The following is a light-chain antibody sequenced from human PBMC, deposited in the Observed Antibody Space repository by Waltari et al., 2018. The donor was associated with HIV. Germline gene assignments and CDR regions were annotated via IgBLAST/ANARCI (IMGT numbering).Light chain of an antibody. CDR2: GTN. V-gene: IGLV3-19*01. CDR1: SVRTYY. J-gene: IGLJ3*02. CDR3: NSRDDIGHWF. Sequence: SSELTQDPAVSVALGQTVRITCQGDSVRTYYASWYQQKPGQAPVLVFYGTNNRPSGIPDRFSGSTSGDTASLTSTGAQAEDEADYYCNSRDDIGHWFFGAGTKVTVL.